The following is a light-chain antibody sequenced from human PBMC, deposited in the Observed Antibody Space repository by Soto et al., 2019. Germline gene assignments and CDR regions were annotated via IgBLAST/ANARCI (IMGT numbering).Light chain of an antibody. J-gene: IGKJ3*01. CDR2: ETS. CDR1: QSVSSY. CDR3: QQSHTLPFT. Sequence: DIQMTQSPSSLSASVGDRVTITCRASQSVSSYLNWYQQKPGKAPKVLIYETSNLQSGVPSRFSGSGSETDFTLNISSLQPEDFATYYCQQSHTLPFTFGPGTKVDIK. V-gene: IGKV1-39*01.